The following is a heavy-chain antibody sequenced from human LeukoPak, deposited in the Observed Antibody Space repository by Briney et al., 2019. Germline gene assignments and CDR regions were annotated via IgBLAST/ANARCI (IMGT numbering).Heavy chain of an antibody. CDR3: ARDIGVSQFDY. J-gene: IGHJ4*02. V-gene: IGHV1-18*01. D-gene: IGHD3-10*01. Sequence: GASVKVSCKASGYTLNSHGISWVRQAPGQGLEWMGWISGYNGQTEYAQKFQGRVTFTTDTSTSTAYMEVRSLTSDDTAVYYCARDIGVSQFDYWGQGTLVTVSS. CDR2: ISGYNGQT. CDR1: GYTLNSHG.